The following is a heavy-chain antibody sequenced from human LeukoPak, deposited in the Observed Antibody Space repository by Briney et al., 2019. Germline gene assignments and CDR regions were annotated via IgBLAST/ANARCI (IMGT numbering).Heavy chain of an antibody. V-gene: IGHV4-39*07. D-gene: IGHD5-24*01. J-gene: IGHJ4*02. CDR1: GGSITSTSHY. CDR3: ARVGPVEMATTGYFDS. Sequence: SETLSLTCIASGGSITSTSHYWAWIRQSPGKGLEWIGSIFYTGSTYPNPSLESRITMSVDTSKNQFSLKLSSVTAPDTAVYFCARVGPVEMATTGYFDSWGQGTLVTVSS. CDR2: IFYTGST.